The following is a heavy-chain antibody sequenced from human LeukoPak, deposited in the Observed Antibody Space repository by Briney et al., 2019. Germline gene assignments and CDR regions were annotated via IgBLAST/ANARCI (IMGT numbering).Heavy chain of an antibody. CDR1: GLSFTIYQ. D-gene: IGHD4/OR15-4a*01. Sequence: PSETLSLTCSVSGLSFTIYQWSWIRQTPGKGLEWIGEVNRSGATNYNPSLKSRLTISMDTSKNQFSLELSSVTAADTAVYYCARGGAADYWGQGTLVTVSS. CDR2: VNRSGAT. J-gene: IGHJ4*02. V-gene: IGHV4-34*01. CDR3: ARGGAADY.